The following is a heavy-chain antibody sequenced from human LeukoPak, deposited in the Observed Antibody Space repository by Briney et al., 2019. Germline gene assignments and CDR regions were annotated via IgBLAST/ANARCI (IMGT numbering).Heavy chain of an antibody. V-gene: IGHV1-24*01. D-gene: IGHD3-10*01. CDR2: FDPEDGET. CDR3: AGGSGSYRHYYYGMDV. Sequence: GASVKVSCKVSGYTLTELSMHWVRQAPGKGLEWMGGFDPEDGETIYAQKFQGRVTMTEDTSTDTAYMELSSLRSEDTAVYYCAGGSGSYRHYYYGMDVWGKGTTVTVSS. CDR1: GYTLTELS. J-gene: IGHJ6*04.